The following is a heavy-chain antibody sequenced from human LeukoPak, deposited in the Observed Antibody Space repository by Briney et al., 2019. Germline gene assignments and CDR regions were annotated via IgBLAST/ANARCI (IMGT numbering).Heavy chain of an antibody. Sequence: GGSLRLSCAASGFTFSGFAMSWVRRTPGKGLEWVSGISGSGDNTLYADSVEGRFTISRDNSKNTLFLEMNSLRAEDTAIYYCAKMKGHPLPKYYMDVWGQGTTVTVSS. V-gene: IGHV3-23*01. D-gene: IGHD1-26*01. CDR2: ISGSGDNT. J-gene: IGHJ6*01. CDR1: GFTFSGFA. CDR3: AKMKGHPLPKYYMDV.